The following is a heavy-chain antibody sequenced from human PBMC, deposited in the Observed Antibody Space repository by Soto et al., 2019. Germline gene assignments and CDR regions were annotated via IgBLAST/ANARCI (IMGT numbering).Heavy chain of an antibody. Sequence: EVQLVESGGGLVQPGGSLRLSCAASGFTFSSYWMHWVRQAPGKGLVWVSRINSGGSSTSYADSVKGRFTISRDNAKNTLYLQMNTLRADDTALYFCARVGGCSYHFDFWGQGTLVTVTS. CDR2: INSGGSST. J-gene: IGHJ4*02. V-gene: IGHV3-74*01. CDR1: GFTFSSYW. CDR3: ARVGGCSYHFDF. D-gene: IGHD2-15*01.